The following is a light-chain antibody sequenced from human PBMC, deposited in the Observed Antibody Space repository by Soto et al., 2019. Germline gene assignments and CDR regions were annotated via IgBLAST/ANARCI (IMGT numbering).Light chain of an antibody. CDR3: CSYAGSYTHV. J-gene: IGLJ1*01. V-gene: IGLV2-11*01. CDR1: SSDVRSYYF. Sequence: QSVLTQPRSVSGSPGQSDTISCTGTSSDVRSYYFVSWYQQHPGKAPKIIIYDVTKRPSGVPDRFSRSKSRITASLTISGLQAEDEADYYCCSYAGSYTHVFGTGTKVTVL. CDR2: DVT.